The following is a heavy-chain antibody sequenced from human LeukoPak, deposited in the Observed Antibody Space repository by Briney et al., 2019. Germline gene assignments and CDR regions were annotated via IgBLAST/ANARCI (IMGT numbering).Heavy chain of an antibody. CDR3: ARDLPYYDFWSGPYFDY. D-gene: IGHD3-3*01. Sequence: SSETLSLTCAVYGGSFSGYYWSWIRQPPGKGLEWIGEINHSGSTNYNPSLKSRVTISVDTSKNQFSLKLSSVTAADTAVYYCARDLPYYDFWSGPYFDYWGQGTLATVSS. V-gene: IGHV4-34*01. J-gene: IGHJ4*02. CDR2: INHSGST. CDR1: GGSFSGYY.